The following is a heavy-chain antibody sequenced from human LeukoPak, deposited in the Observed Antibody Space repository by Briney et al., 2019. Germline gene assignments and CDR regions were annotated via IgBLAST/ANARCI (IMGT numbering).Heavy chain of an antibody. D-gene: IGHD4-23*01. CDR3: VKDFGGNSDY. Sequence: GGSLRLSCAASRFNVNNYWMHWVRQAPGKGLVWVSRINEDGRVTSYAGSVRGRFTISRDGVENTLHLQMNILRAEDTAVYYCVKDFGGNSDYWGQGTLVTVSS. J-gene: IGHJ4*02. V-gene: IGHV3-74*01. CDR2: INEDGRVT. CDR1: RFNVNNYW.